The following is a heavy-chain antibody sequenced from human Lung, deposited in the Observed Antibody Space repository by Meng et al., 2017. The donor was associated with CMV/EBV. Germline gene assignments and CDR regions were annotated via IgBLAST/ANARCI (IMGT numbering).Heavy chain of an antibody. CDR1: GASFTSSSYY. CDR3: VRRFHLTYPAD. V-gene: IGHV4-39*01. CDR2: FYYDGST. J-gene: IGHJ4*02. D-gene: IGHD1-14*01. Sequence: SXTXSLXCTVFGASFTSSSYYWVWIRQPPGKGLEWIGSFYYDGSTYYNPSLKSRVTVFVDTSKNQFSLKVTSVTAADTAMYYCVRRFHLTYPADWGRGTXVNGAS.